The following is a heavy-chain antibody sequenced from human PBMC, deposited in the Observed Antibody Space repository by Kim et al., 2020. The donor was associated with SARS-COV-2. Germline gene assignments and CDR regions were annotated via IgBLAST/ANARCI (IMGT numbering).Heavy chain of an antibody. Sequence: ADSGKGRFTIANDTAKNQLDQQMNSLRAEDTAVYYCAKNAGTAADYYFDYWGQGTLATVSS. V-gene: IGHV3-23*01. D-gene: IGHD6-13*01. J-gene: IGHJ4*02. CDR3: AKNAGTAADYYFDY.